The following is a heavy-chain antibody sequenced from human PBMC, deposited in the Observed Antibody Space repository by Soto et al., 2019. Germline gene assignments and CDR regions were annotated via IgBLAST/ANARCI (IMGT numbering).Heavy chain of an antibody. J-gene: IGHJ6*02. CDR2: INHSGST. Sequence: SETLSLTCAVYGGSFSGYYWSWIRQPPGKGLEWIGEINHSGSTNYNPSLKSRVTISVDTSKNQFSLKLSSVTAADTAVYYCARLGYGMDVWGQGTTVTVSS. V-gene: IGHV4-34*01. CDR3: ARLGYGMDV. CDR1: GGSFSGYY.